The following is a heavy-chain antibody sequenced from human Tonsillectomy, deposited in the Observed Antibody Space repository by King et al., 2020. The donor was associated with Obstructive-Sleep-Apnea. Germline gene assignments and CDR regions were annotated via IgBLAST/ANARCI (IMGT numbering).Heavy chain of an antibody. CDR1: GFTFSSYS. CDR2: ISSSSSTI. J-gene: IGHJ4*02. D-gene: IGHD6-6*01. Sequence: VQLVESGGGLVQPGGSLRLSCAAAGFTFSSYSMNWGRKGPGKGLEWVSYISSSSSTIYSADSVKGRFTSSRDNCKNSLYLQMNSLRAEDTAVYYCARVSSRTPGDYWGQGTLVTVSS. V-gene: IGHV3-48*04. CDR3: ARVSSRTPGDY.